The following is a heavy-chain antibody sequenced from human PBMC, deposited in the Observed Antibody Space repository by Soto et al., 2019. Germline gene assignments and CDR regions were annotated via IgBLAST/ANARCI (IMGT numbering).Heavy chain of an antibody. D-gene: IGHD6-25*01. V-gene: IGHV3-53*01. CDR2: IYSGGST. CDR3: ETDARAGYTHSNDAFDI. CDR1: GLSVISND. Sequence: WWSXRLSCAASGLSVISNDISGVRHAPGKGLEWVSVIYSGGSTYYADSVKGRFTISRDNSKNTLYLQMNSLRAEDTAVYYCETDARAGYTHSNDAFDIWGPGTMLTVSS. J-gene: IGHJ3*02.